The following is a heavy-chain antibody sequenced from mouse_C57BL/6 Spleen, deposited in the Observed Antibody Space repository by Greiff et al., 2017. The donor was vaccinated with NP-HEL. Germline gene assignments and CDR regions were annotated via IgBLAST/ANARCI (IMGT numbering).Heavy chain of an antibody. V-gene: IGHV1-52*01. J-gene: IGHJ3*01. Sequence: VHLQQPGAELVRPGSSVKLSCKASGYTFTSYWMHWVKQRPIQGLEWIGNIDPSDSETHYNQKFKDKATLTVDKSSSTAYMQLSSLTSEDSAVYYCAREGDYSWFAYWGHGTLVTVSA. CDR3: AREGDYSWFAY. CDR1: GYTFTSYW. D-gene: IGHD1-1*01. CDR2: IDPSDSET.